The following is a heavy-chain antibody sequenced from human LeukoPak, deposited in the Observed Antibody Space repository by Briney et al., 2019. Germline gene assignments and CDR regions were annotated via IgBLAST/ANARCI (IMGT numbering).Heavy chain of an antibody. V-gene: IGHV4-34*01. CDR1: GGSISSYY. D-gene: IGHD6-19*01. J-gene: IGHJ2*01. Sequence: PSETLSLTCTVSGGSISSYYWSWIRQPPGKGLEWIGEINHSGSTNYNPSLKSRVTISVDTSKNQFSLRLSSVTAADTAVYYCARVLEGSSGQHWYFDLWGRGTLVTVSS. CDR3: ARVLEGSSGQHWYFDL. CDR2: INHSGST.